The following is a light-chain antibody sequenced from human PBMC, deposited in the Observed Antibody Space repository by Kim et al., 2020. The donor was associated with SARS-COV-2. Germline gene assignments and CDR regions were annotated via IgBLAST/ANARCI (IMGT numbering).Light chain of an antibody. V-gene: IGKV3-20*01. Sequence: EIGLTQSPGTLSLSPVERATLSCRTSQSVSNNYLAWYQQKPGQAPRLLIYGTSTRATGIPDRFSGSGSGTDFTLTISRLEPEDFAVFYCQQYDTSPWTFGQGTKVDIK. J-gene: IGKJ1*01. CDR1: QSVSNNY. CDR2: GTS. CDR3: QQYDTSPWT.